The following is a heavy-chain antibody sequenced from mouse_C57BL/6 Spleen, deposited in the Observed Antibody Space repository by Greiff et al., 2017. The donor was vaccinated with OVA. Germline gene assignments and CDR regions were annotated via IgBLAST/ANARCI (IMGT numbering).Heavy chain of an antibody. D-gene: IGHD1-1*01. Sequence: VQLQQSGAELVKPGASVKLSCTASGFNIKDYYMHWVKQRTEQGLEWIGRIDPEDGETKYAPTFQGKATITADTSSNTAYLQLSSLTSEDTAVYYCARGYYYGSSGAWFAYWGQGTLVTVSA. J-gene: IGHJ3*01. CDR2: IDPEDGET. CDR3: ARGYYYGSSGAWFAY. V-gene: IGHV14-2*01. CDR1: GFNIKDYY.